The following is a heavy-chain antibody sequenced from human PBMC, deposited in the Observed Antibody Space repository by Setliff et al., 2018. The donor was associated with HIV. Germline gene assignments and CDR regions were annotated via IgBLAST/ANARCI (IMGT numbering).Heavy chain of an antibody. V-gene: IGHV4-59*01. CDR1: GAPISSGT. Sequence: TLSLTCIVSGAPISSGTWSWIRQPPGKGLQWIGFIYNTETTNYNPSLKSRVTISLDTSKNQFSLRLTSVTSADTALYYCARESQQYYDILTGFNYYYGMDVWGRGITVTVSS. CDR2: IYNTETT. D-gene: IGHD3-9*01. CDR3: ARESQQYYDILTGFNYYYGMDV. J-gene: IGHJ6*02.